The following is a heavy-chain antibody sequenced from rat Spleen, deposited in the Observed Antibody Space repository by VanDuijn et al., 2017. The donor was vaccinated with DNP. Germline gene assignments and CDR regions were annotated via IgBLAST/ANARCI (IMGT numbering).Heavy chain of an antibody. CDR3: ATPPYGYNYWYFDF. V-gene: IGHV5-7*01. CDR2: IIYDGSSA. J-gene: IGHJ1*01. D-gene: IGHD1-9*01. CDR1: GFTFSDYN. Sequence: EVQLVESGGGLVQPGRSLKLSCAASGFTFSDYNMAWVRQAPTKGLEWVATIIYDGSSAFYGDSVKGRFTISRDDAKNTLYLQMDSLRSEDTATYYCATPPYGYNYWYFDFWGPGTMVTVSS.